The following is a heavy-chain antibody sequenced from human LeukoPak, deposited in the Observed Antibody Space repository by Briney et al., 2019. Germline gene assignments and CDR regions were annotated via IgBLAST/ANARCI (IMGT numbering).Heavy chain of an antibody. D-gene: IGHD2-21*02. Sequence: GGSLRLSCAASGFTFSRNAMNWVRQAPGKGLEWVAAISGNGAGTYYADSVKGRFNISRDNSKNTLYLQMNSLRTEDTAVYYCAKDANYFHSGSDLIPFDFWGQGTLVTVSS. CDR2: ISGNGAGT. CDR1: GFTFSRNA. CDR3: AKDANYFHSGSDLIPFDF. V-gene: IGHV3-23*01. J-gene: IGHJ4*02.